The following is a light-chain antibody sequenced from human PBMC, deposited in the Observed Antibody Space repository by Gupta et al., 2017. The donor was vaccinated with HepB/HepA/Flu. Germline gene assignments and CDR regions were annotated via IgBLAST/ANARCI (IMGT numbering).Light chain of an antibody. CDR2: AAS. CDR1: QSISNF. J-gene: IGKJ1*01. CDR3: QQSYGTPRT. Sequence: DIQMTQSPSPLSASVGDRVTIACRASQSISNFLNWYQQKPGKAPNLLIHAASSLQSGVPSRFSGSGSGTDFTLTISSLQPEDFATYYCQQSYGTPRTFGQGTRVEIK. V-gene: IGKV1-39*01.